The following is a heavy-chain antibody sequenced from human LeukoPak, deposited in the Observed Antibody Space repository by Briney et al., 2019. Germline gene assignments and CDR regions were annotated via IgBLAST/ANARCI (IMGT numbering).Heavy chain of an antibody. J-gene: IGHJ3*02. CDR1: GLSVGSKY. D-gene: IGHD2-8*01. Sequence: GGSLRLSCAASGLSVGSKYMSWVRQAPGKALEWVSVIYTSGTTYYADSVKGRFTIYRDNSKNTLYLQMNSLRDEDTAVYYCARDLNGVRTFDIWGQGTMVTVSS. V-gene: IGHV3-53*01. CDR2: IYTSGTT. CDR3: ARDLNGVRTFDI.